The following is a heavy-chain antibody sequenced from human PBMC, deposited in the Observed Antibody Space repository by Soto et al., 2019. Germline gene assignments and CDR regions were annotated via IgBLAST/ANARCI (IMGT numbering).Heavy chain of an antibody. CDR2: IIPILGIA. J-gene: IGHJ4*02. Sequence: QVQLVQSGAEVKKPGSSVKVSCKASGGTFSSYTIRWVRQATGQGLEWMARIIPILGIANYAQKFQGRVTITADKSTRTADMELSSLRSEDTAVYYCARAKLSSPPDYLGQGTLVTVSS. CDR1: GGTFSSYT. CDR3: ARAKLSSPPDY. V-gene: IGHV1-69*02. D-gene: IGHD6-13*01.